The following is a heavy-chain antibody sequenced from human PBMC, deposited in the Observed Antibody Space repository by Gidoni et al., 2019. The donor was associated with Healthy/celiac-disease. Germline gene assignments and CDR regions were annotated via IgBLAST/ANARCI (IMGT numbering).Heavy chain of an antibody. J-gene: IGHJ4*02. D-gene: IGHD2-21*01. V-gene: IGHV3-7*01. CDR2: IKEDGNQK. CDR1: GCTISHYY. CDR3: ARDGRHRDWNFDY. Sequence: EVQLEESEGGLVLPGGSLRLSCVVSGCTISHYYMSWVRQAPGKGLEWVADIKEDGNQKYNVESVKGRFTISRDSTTNLPYLQMNNLRADDTAVYYCARDGRHRDWNFDYWGQGTLVIVSS.